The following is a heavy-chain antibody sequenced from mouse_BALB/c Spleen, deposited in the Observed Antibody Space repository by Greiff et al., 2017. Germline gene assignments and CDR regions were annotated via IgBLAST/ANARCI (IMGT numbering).Heavy chain of an antibody. J-gene: IGHJ2*01. D-gene: IGHD2-2*01. Sequence: QVQLQQPGAELVKPGASVKLSCKASGYTFTSYYMYWVKQRPGQGLEWIGGINPSNGGTNFNEKFKSKATLTVDKSSSTAYMQLSSLTSEDSAVYYCTRWSPIYYGYPYYFDYWGQGTTLTVSS. CDR1: GYTFTSYY. CDR3: TRWSPIYYGYPYYFDY. V-gene: IGHV1S81*02. CDR2: INPSNGGT.